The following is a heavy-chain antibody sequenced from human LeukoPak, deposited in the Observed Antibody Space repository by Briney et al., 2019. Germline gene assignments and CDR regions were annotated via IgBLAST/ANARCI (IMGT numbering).Heavy chain of an antibody. V-gene: IGHV4-34*01. CDR1: GGSFSGYY. Sequence: PSETLSLTCAVYGGSFSGYYWSWIRQPPGKGLEWIGEINHSGSTNYDPSLKSRVTISVDTSKNQFSLKLSSVTAADTAVYYCARGLYYDSSGYDHWGQGTLVTVSS. CDR2: INHSGST. CDR3: ARGLYYDSSGYDH. J-gene: IGHJ4*02. D-gene: IGHD3-22*01.